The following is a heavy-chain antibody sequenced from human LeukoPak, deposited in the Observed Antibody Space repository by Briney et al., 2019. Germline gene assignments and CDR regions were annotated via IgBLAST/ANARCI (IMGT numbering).Heavy chain of an antibody. D-gene: IGHD2-8*02. J-gene: IGHJ4*02. CDR1: GYTFFGYY. V-gene: IGHV1-2*02. CDR3: ARVSEELVVAH. CDR2: INPNSGGT. Sequence: ASVKVSCQASGYTFFGYYMHWVRQAPGQGLEWMGWINPNSGGTNYAQKFQGRVTMTRDTSISTAYMKLSSLRSDDTAVYYCARVSEELVVAHWGLVTLVTVA.